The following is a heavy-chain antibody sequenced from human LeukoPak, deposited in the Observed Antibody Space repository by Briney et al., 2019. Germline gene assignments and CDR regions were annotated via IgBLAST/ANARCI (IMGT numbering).Heavy chain of an antibody. CDR3: AKESENCGAACYSLNDW. Sequence: GGSLRLSCVASGFTFSSYVMTWLRQAPGKALEGVSTISGSGGSTYYADSVKGRFTISRDNSKNTLYLEMNSLGAEETDVYYCAKESENCGAACYSLNDWWGQGTLVTVSS. CDR2: ISGSGGST. V-gene: IGHV3-23*01. CDR1: GFTFSSYV. D-gene: IGHD2-21*02. J-gene: IGHJ4*02.